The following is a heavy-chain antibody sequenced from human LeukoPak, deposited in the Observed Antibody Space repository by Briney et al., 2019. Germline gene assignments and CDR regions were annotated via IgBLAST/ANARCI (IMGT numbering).Heavy chain of an antibody. D-gene: IGHD4-17*01. CDR3: ARDGDLRENYYFDY. CDR2: INPNSGGT. CDR1: GYTFTGYY. Sequence: ASVKVSCKASGYTFTGYYIHWVRQAPGQGLEWMGWINPNSGGTNYAQKFQGRVTMTRDTSISTAYMERSSLRSDDTAVYFCARDGDLRENYYFDYWGQGTLVTVSS. V-gene: IGHV1-2*02. J-gene: IGHJ4*02.